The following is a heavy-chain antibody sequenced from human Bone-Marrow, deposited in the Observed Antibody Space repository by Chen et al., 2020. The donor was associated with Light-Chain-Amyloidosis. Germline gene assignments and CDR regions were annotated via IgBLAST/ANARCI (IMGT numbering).Heavy chain of an antibody. V-gene: IGHV4-31*03. Sequence: QVQLQESGPGLVKPSQTLSLTCTVSGGSISSGGYYWSWIRQHPGKGLEWNGYIYYSGSTYYNPSLKSRVTISVDTSKNQFSLKLSSVTAADTAVYYCARETHYYDSGDYYGMDVWGQGTTVTVSS. J-gene: IGHJ6*02. D-gene: IGHD3-22*01. CDR2: IYYSGST. CDR1: GGSISSGGYY. CDR3: ARETHYYDSGDYYGMDV.